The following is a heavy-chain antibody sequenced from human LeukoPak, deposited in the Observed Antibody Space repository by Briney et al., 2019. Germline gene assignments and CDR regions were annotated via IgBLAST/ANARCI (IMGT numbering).Heavy chain of an antibody. CDR3: ARGGGLDV. CDR2: INHNGNVN. D-gene: IGHD3-16*01. J-gene: IGHJ6*02. V-gene: IGHV3-7*03. Sequence: GGSLRLSCAASGFTFSGYCMSWARQGPGKGLEWVASINHNGNVNYYVDSVKGRFTISRDNAKNSLYLQMSNLRAEDTAVYFCARGGGLDVWGQGATVTVSS. CDR1: GFTFSGYC.